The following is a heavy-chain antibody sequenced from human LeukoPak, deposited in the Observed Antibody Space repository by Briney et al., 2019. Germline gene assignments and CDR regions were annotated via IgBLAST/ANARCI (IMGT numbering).Heavy chain of an antibody. D-gene: IGHD5-18*01. CDR2: IYYSGST. J-gene: IGHJ5*02. Sequence: SETLSLTCTVSGGSFSSYYWSWIRQPPGKGLEWIGYIYYSGSTNYNPSLKSRVTISVDTSKNQFSLKLSSVTAADTAVYYCARVAQGYSYGNFDPGGQGTLVTVSS. V-gene: IGHV4-59*01. CDR3: ARVAQGYSYGNFDP. CDR1: GGSFSSYY.